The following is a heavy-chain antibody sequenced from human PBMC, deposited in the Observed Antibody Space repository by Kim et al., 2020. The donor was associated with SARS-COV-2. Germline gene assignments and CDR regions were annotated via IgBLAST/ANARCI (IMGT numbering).Heavy chain of an antibody. CDR1: GYTFTSYA. V-gene: IGHV7-4-1*02. J-gene: IGHJ2*01. CDR3: ARDVDIVVVPAAHYWYFDL. Sequence: ASVKVSCKASGYTFTSYAMNWVRQAPGQGLEWMGWINTNTGNPTYAQGFTGRFVFSLDTSVSTAYLQISSLKAEDTAVYYCARDVDIVVVPAAHYWYFDLWGRGTLVTVSS. CDR2: INTNTGNP. D-gene: IGHD2-2*03.